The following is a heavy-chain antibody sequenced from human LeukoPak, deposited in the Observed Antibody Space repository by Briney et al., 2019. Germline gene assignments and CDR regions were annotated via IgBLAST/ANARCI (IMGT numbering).Heavy chain of an antibody. CDR3: ATTSRHFDY. CDR1: GYSFTSYW. Sequence: GESLKISCKGSGYSFTSYWIGWVRQMPGRGLEWMGIVYPGDSETRYSTSIQGQVTISADKSINTAYLHWSSLRASDTAIYYCATTSRHFDYWGQGTLLTVSS. V-gene: IGHV5-51*01. D-gene: IGHD6-6*01. CDR2: VYPGDSET. J-gene: IGHJ4*02.